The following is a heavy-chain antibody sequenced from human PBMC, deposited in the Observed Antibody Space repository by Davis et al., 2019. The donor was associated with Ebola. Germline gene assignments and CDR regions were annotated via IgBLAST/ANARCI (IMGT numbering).Heavy chain of an antibody. J-gene: IGHJ6*02. CDR2: ISSSGSII. CDR3: ARDLVDIVVVPAAIMTGSCYYYGMDV. V-gene: IGHV3-48*03. D-gene: IGHD2-2*02. Sequence: GESLKISCAASGFTFSSYEMNWVRQAPGKGLEWVSYISSSGSIIYYADSVKGRFTISRDNAKNSLYLQMNSLRAEDTALSYCARDLVDIVVVPAAIMTGSCYYYGMDVWGQGTTVTVSS. CDR1: GFTFSSYE.